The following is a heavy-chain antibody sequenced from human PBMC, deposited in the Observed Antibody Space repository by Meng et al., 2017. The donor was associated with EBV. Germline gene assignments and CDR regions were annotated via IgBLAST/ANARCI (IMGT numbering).Heavy chain of an antibody. V-gene: IGHV1-8*01. Sequence: QLGQSGAEVKKPGASVKVSCKASGYTLTSYDINWVRQATGQGLEWMGWMNPNSGNTGYAQKFQGRVTMTRNTSISTAYMELSSLRSEDSAVYYCARGPYYYDSSGYYYGEFDPWGQGTLVTVSS. CDR3: ARGPYYYDSSGYYYGEFDP. CDR1: GYTLTSYD. D-gene: IGHD3-22*01. CDR2: MNPNSGNT. J-gene: IGHJ5*02.